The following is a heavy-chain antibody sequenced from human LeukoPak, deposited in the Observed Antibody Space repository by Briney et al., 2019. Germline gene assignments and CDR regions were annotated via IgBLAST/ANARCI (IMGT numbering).Heavy chain of an antibody. CDR1: GYTFTGYY. J-gene: IGHJ5*02. V-gene: IGHV1-2*02. CDR2: INPNSGGT. Sequence: ASVKVSCKASGYTFTGYYMHWMRQATGQGLEWMGWINPNSGGTNYAQKFQGRVTMTRDTSISTAYMALSRLRSDDTAVYYCLLYQLLSANPDWFDPWGQGTLVTVSS. CDR3: LLYQLLSANPDWFDP. D-gene: IGHD2-2*01.